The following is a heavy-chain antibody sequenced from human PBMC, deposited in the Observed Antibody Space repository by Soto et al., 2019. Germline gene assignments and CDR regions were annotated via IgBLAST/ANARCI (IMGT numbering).Heavy chain of an antibody. Sequence: QVQLVQSGAEVKKPGASVKVSCKASGYTFTSYGISWVRQAPGQGLEWMGWISAYNGNTNYAQRLQGRVTMTTDTSTSTDYMELRSLRSDDTAVYYCARDLGPSRYYYGMDVWGQGTTVTVSS. CDR1: GYTFTSYG. CDR2: ISAYNGNT. V-gene: IGHV1-18*01. J-gene: IGHJ6*02. CDR3: ARDLGPSRYYYGMDV.